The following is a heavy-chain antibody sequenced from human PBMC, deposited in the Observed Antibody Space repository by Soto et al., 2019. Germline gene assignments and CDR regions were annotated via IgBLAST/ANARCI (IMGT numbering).Heavy chain of an antibody. CDR1: GGSVNSGNYY. CDR3: ARVERGTATTVVDAFDI. CDR2: MSHSGGS. Sequence: QVQLQQWGAGLLKPSETLSLTCAVFGGSVNSGNYYWSWIRQPPGKGLEWIGEMSHSGGSHFNPSRKSRVTISVDTSKDQSSLKLSSVTAADTALYYCARVERGTATTVVDAFDIWGPGTMVTVSS. V-gene: IGHV4-34*01. D-gene: IGHD1-1*01. J-gene: IGHJ3*02.